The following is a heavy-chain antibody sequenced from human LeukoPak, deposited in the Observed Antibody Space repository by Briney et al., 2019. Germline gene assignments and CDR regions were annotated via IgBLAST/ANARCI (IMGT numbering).Heavy chain of an antibody. D-gene: IGHD3-10*01. CDR3: TKGRSNHY. Sequence: GALRLSCAASGFSFSDFWMGWVRQAPGKGLEWVANINQDGSENYYVDSVKGRFTISRDNARKSLYLQMNSLRAGDTAVYYCTKGRSNHYWGQGTLVTVST. J-gene: IGHJ4*02. CDR2: INQDGSEN. CDR1: GFSFSDFW. V-gene: IGHV3-7*01.